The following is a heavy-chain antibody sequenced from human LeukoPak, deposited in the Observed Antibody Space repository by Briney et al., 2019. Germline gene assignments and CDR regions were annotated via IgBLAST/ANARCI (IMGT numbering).Heavy chain of an antibody. Sequence: PSETLSLTCAVYGGSFNDYYWNWIRQPPGKGLEWIGEINLRGSTTYNPSLKSRVTISLDESKNQFSLKLSSVTAADTAVYYCARDPEDYYDSSAYYDGFDMWGQGTMVTVSS. CDR2: INLRGST. CDR3: ARDPEDYYDSSAYYDGFDM. D-gene: IGHD3-22*01. J-gene: IGHJ3*02. CDR1: GGSFNDYY. V-gene: IGHV4-34*01.